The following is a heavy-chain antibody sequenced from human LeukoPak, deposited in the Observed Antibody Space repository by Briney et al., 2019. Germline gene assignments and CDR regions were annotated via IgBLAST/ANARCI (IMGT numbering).Heavy chain of an antibody. Sequence: GASVKVSCKASGYTFTSYGISWVRQAPGQGLEWMGWISAYNGNTNYAQKLQGRVTMTTDTSTSTAYMELRSLRSDDTAVYYCARDQASSGSYPGDAFDIWGQGTMVTVSS. CDR3: ARDQASSGSYPGDAFDI. V-gene: IGHV1-18*01. CDR2: ISAYNGNT. D-gene: IGHD1-26*01. J-gene: IGHJ3*02. CDR1: GYTFTSYG.